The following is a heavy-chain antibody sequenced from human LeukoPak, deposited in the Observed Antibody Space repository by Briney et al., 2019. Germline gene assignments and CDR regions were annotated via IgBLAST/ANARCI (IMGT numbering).Heavy chain of an antibody. CDR1: EFTFSDDY. D-gene: IGHD6-13*01. V-gene: IGHV3-11*01. Sequence: GGSLRLSCAASEFTFSDDYMSWIRQAPGKGLEWVSYISYSGDTIYYADSVKGRFTVSRDNAKNSLYLQMNSLRAEDTAVYYCARLGIITAAGSNDYWGQGTLVTVSS. J-gene: IGHJ4*02. CDR3: ARLGIITAAGSNDY. CDR2: ISYSGDTI.